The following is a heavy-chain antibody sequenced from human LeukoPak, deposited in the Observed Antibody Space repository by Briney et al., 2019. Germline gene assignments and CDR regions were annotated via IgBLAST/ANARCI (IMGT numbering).Heavy chain of an antibody. V-gene: IGHV4-59*04. CDR1: GGSIRSYY. D-gene: IGHD2-2*01. CDR2: IYYSGST. Sequence: SETLSLTCTVSGGSIRSYYWSWIRQPPGKGLEWIGYIYYSGSTYYNPSLESRVTISVDTSKNQFSLKLNSVTAADTAVFYCARHRYQLLSRFDPWGQGTLVTVSS. CDR3: ARHRYQLLSRFDP. J-gene: IGHJ5*02.